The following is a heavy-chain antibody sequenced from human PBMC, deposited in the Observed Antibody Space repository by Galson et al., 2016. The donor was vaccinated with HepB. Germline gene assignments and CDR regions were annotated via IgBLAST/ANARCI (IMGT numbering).Heavy chain of an antibody. V-gene: IGHV3-33*07. J-gene: IGHJ6*02. D-gene: IGHD3-16*01. CDR3: VRALWGEAYGMDV. CDR2: TWFDGSKT. Sequence: SLRLSCAASGFTFSDYGMYWVRQAPGKGLEWLSRTWFDGSKTFYLDSVKGRFTVSRDNSKNTLYLQMNSLTAEDSAVYYCVRALWGEAYGMDVWGQGTTVTVSS. CDR1: GFTFSDYG.